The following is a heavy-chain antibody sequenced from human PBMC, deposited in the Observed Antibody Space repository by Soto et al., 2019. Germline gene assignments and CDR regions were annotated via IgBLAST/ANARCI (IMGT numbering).Heavy chain of an antibody. D-gene: IGHD4-4*01. J-gene: IGHJ4*02. V-gene: IGHV1-18*04. Sequence: ASVKVSCKASGYTFTTYGINWARQAPGQGLEWMGWISIFSDSTNYAQKFQGRVTMTTDTSTTTVYMELRSLRSDDTAVYYCVRDRGNSRDYWGQGTLVTVSS. CDR2: ISIFSDST. CDR3: VRDRGNSRDY. CDR1: GYTFTTYG.